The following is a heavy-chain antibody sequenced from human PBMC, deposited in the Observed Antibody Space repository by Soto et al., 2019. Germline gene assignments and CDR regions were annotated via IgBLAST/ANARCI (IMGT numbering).Heavy chain of an antibody. CDR1: GYTFTRSG. V-gene: IGHV1-18*01. CDR3: AREGVAPYYYYGMDV. CDR2: ISSYNGDT. Sequence: ASVKVSCKASGYTFTRSGISWVRQAPGQGPEWMGWISSYNGDTNYAQTFQGKVTMTTDTSTSTAYKELKSLRSDDTTVQYCAREGVAPYYYYGMDVWGQGTPVTVSS. D-gene: IGHD5-12*01. J-gene: IGHJ6*02.